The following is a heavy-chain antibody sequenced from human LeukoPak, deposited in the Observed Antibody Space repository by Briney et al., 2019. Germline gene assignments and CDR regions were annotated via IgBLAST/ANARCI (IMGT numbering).Heavy chain of an antibody. CDR2: IYYSGST. Sequence: PSETLSLTCAVSGASISGSGYYLGWIRQPPGKGLEWIGSIYYSGSTYYNPSLKSRVTISVDTSKNQFSLKLSSVTAADTAVYYCARDSYRFGGIYVWGSYRYFSPNYFDYWGQGTLVTVSS. CDR3: ARDSYRFGGIYVWGSYRYFSPNYFDY. CDR1: GASISGSGYY. V-gene: IGHV4-39*07. J-gene: IGHJ4*02. D-gene: IGHD3-16*02.